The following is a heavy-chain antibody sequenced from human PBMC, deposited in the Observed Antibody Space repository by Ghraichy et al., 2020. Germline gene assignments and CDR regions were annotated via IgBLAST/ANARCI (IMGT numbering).Heavy chain of an antibody. D-gene: IGHD6-13*01. V-gene: IGHV4-39*01. CDR2: IYYSGST. J-gene: IGHJ4*02. Sequence: SETLSLTCTVSGGSISSSSYYWGWIRQPPGKGLEWIGSIYYSGSTYYNPSLKSRVTISVDTSKNQFSLKLSSVTAADTAVYYCARQEKGQQLVLYYFDYWGQGTLVTVSS. CDR1: GGSISSSSYY. CDR3: ARQEKGQQLVLYYFDY.